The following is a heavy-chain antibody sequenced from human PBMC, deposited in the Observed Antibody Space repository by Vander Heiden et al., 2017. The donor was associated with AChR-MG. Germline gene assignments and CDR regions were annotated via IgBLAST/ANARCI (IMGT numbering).Heavy chain of an antibody. CDR2: IKHSGSS. CDR1: GDPFSRYY. J-gene: IGHJ4*02. D-gene: IGHD6-6*01. V-gene: IGHV4-34*01. Sequence: QVQLHQWGGGLLKPSATLSLTCAVDGDPFSRYYWSWFRQPPGKGPEWIGQIKHSGSSNYNPTLTSRVTMSVDTTKKQFSLMLRSVTAVDTAVYYCARGGTPSSIAPSVGCHYWGRGTLVSVSS. CDR3: ARGGTPSSIAPSVGCHY.